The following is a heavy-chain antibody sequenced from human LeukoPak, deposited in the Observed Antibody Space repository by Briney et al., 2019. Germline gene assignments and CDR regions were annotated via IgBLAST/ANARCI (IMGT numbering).Heavy chain of an antibody. CDR3: ARARDIVVVPAAMGGPGAFDI. J-gene: IGHJ3*02. V-gene: IGHV1-69*02. CDR1: GGTFSSYT. CDR2: IIPIPDIA. D-gene: IGHD2-2*01. Sequence: ASVKVSCKASGGTFSSYTISWVRQAPGQGLEWMGRIIPIPDIANYAQKFQGRVTMTRNTSISTAYMELSSLRSEDTAVYYCARARDIVVVPAAMGGPGAFDIWGQGTMVTVSS.